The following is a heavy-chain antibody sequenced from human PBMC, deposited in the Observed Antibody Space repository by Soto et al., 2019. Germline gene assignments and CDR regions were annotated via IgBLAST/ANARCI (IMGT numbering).Heavy chain of an antibody. D-gene: IGHD2-15*01. CDR3: AREPRYCRGGSCSITGDAYDI. V-gene: IGHV3-66*01. Sequence: GGSMRLSCTASGFIVSDTYLNWVRPAPGKGLEWVSVISNRGDTHYADSVRGRFSLSRDISDNTLHLQMNNLRVEDTAVYYCAREPRYCRGGSCSITGDAYDIWGQGTMVTVSS. J-gene: IGHJ3*02. CDR2: ISNRGDT. CDR1: GFIVSDTY.